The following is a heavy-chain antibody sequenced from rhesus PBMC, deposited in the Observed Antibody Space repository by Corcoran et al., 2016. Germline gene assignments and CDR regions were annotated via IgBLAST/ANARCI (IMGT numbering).Heavy chain of an antibody. Sequence: QLQLQESGPGLVKPPETLSLTCAVSGGSISSNYWSWIRQPPWKGLEWIGRFSGSGGSTDANPSLKSEVTISTDTSKNQFSLKLSSVTAADTAVYYCARYSNYYGLDSWGQGVVVTVSS. CDR3: ARYSNYYGLDS. CDR1: GGSISSNY. D-gene: IGHD4-23*01. J-gene: IGHJ6*01. V-gene: IGHV4-173*01. CDR2: FSGSGGST.